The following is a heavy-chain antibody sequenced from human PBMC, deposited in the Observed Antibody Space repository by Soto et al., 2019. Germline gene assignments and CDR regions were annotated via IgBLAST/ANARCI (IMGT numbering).Heavy chain of an antibody. CDR2: IYYSGST. V-gene: IGHV4-59*01. CDR3: ARVVAALPDYYYYYMDV. Sequence: PSETLSLTCTVSGGSISSYYWSWIRQPPGKGLEWIGYIYYSGSTNYNPSLKSRVTISVDTSKNQFSLKLSSVTAADTAVYYCARVVAALPDYYYYYMDVWGKGTTVTVSS. CDR1: GGSISSYY. D-gene: IGHD6-6*01. J-gene: IGHJ6*03.